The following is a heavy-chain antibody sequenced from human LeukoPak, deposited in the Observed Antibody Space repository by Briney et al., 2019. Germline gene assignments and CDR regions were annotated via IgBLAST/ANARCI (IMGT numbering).Heavy chain of an antibody. V-gene: IGHV3-11*06. D-gene: IGHD6-19*01. CDR1: GFSFSDYY. CDR3: ARAPSAVAGMLDY. J-gene: IGHJ4*02. CDR2: ITSSRSCT. Sequence: GGSLRLSCAASGFSFSDYYMSWIRQAPGKGLEWVSYITSSRSCTNYADSVKGRFTISRDNAKNSLYLQMNSLRAEDTAVYYCARAPSAVAGMLDYWGQGTLVTVSS.